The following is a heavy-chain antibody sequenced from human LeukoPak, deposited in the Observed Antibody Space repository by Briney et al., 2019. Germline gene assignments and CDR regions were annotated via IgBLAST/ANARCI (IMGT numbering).Heavy chain of an antibody. J-gene: IGHJ6*03. D-gene: IGHD2-2*01. V-gene: IGHV1-8*01. Sequence: ASVKVSCKASGYTFTSYDINWVRQATGQGLEWMGWMNPNSGNTGYVQKFQGRVTMTRNTSISTAYMELSSLRSEDTAVYYCARGGPRRGDCSSTSCYDYYYYMDVWGKGTTVTVSS. CDR1: GYTFTSYD. CDR2: MNPNSGNT. CDR3: ARGGPRRGDCSSTSCYDYYYYMDV.